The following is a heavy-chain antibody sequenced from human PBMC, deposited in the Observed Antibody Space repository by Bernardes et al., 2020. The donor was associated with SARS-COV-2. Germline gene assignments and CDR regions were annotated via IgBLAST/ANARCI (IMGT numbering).Heavy chain of an antibody. Sequence: SETLSLTCTVSGGSISSYYWSWIRQPPGQGLEWIGYIYYSGSTNYNPSLKSRVTISVDTSKNQFSLKLSSVTAADTAVYYCSRLRRITIFGVVIIDAFDIWGQGTMVTVSS. CDR2: IYYSGST. D-gene: IGHD3-3*01. J-gene: IGHJ3*02. CDR1: GGSISSYY. CDR3: SRLRRITIFGVVIIDAFDI. V-gene: IGHV4-59*01.